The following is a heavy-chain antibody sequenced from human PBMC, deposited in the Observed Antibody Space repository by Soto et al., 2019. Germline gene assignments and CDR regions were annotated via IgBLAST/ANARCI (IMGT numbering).Heavy chain of an antibody. J-gene: IGHJ4*02. CDR3: ARHTYVDTAMAPFDY. Sequence: GESLKISCKGSGYSFTSYWISWVRQMPEKGLEWMGRIDPSDSYTNYSPSFQGHVTISADKSISTAYLQWSSLKASDTAMYYCARHTYVDTAMAPFDYWGQGTLVTVSS. V-gene: IGHV5-10-1*01. D-gene: IGHD5-18*01. CDR1: GYSFTSYW. CDR2: IDPSDSYT.